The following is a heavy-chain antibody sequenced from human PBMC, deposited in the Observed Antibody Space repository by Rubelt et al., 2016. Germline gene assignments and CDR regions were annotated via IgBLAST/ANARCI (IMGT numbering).Heavy chain of an antibody. V-gene: IGHV1-3*01. Sequence: YTFTSYAMHWVRQAPGQRLEWMGWINAGNGNTKYSQKFQGRVTITRDTSASTAYMELSSLRSEDTAVYYCATRTVGVIGPHAFDIWGQGTMVTVSS. CDR1: YTFTSYA. D-gene: IGHD3-10*01. CDR2: INAGNGNT. J-gene: IGHJ3*02. CDR3: ATRTVGVIGPHAFDI.